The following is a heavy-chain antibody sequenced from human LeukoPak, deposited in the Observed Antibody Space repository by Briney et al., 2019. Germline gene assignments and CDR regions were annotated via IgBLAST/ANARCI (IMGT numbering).Heavy chain of an antibody. Sequence: PGGSLRLSCAASGFTFSDYYMSWIRQAPGKGLEWLSYISSSSTYTKYADSVKGRFTISRDNAKNSLYLQMNSLRAEDTAVYYCARGTDDYGDYYYGMDVWGQGTTVTVSS. J-gene: IGHJ6*02. CDR1: GFTFSDYY. D-gene: IGHD4-17*01. V-gene: IGHV3-11*05. CDR3: ARGTDDYGDYYYGMDV. CDR2: ISSSSTYT.